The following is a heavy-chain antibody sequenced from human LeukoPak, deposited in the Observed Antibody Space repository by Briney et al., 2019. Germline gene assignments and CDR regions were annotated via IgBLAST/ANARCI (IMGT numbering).Heavy chain of an antibody. D-gene: IGHD4/OR15-4a*01. Sequence: ASVKVSCKASGYTFTGYYMHWVRQAPGQGLEWMGWINPNSGGTNYAQKFQGRVTMTRDTSISTAYMELSRLRSDDTAVYYCAREFGASPYYYYYVDVWGKGTTVTISS. CDR1: GYTFTGYY. V-gene: IGHV1-2*02. CDR2: INPNSGGT. CDR3: AREFGASPYYYYYVDV. J-gene: IGHJ6*03.